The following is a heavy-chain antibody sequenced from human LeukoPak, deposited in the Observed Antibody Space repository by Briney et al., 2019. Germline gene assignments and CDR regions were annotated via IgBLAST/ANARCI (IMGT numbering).Heavy chain of an antibody. Sequence: SETLSLTCAVYGGSFSAYYWSWIRQPPGKGLEWIGEINHSGSTNYNPSLKSRVTISVDTSKNQFSLKLSSVTAADTAVYYCARAGLIRGVALRRQNWFDPWGQGTLVTVSS. CDR2: INHSGST. V-gene: IGHV4-34*01. D-gene: IGHD3-10*01. J-gene: IGHJ5*02. CDR3: ARAGLIRGVALRRQNWFDP. CDR1: GGSFSAYY.